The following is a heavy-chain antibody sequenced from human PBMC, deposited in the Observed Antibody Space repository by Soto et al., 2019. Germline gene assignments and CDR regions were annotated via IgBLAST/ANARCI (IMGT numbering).Heavy chain of an antibody. V-gene: IGHV3-9*01. Sequence: EVQLVESGGGLVQPGRSLRLSCAASGFTFDDYAMHWVRQAPGKGLEWVSGISWNSGSIGYADSVKGRFTISRDNAKNSLYLQMNSLRAEDTALYYCAKSSDFWSGYWSQFDYWGQGTLVTVSS. CDR2: ISWNSGSI. J-gene: IGHJ4*02. D-gene: IGHD3-3*01. CDR1: GFTFDDYA. CDR3: AKSSDFWSGYWSQFDY.